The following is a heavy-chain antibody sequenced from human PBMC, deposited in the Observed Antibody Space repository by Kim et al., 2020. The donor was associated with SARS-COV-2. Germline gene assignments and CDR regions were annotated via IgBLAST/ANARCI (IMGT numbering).Heavy chain of an antibody. Sequence: SETLSLTCTVSGGSISSGSDYWGWIRQPPGKGLEWIGSIFYTGSTYYNTSLKSRVTISVDTSKNQFSLKVRSVTAADTAVYYCARADTRYYYYAMDVWGQGTTVTVSS. V-gene: IGHV4-39*07. CDR3: ARADTRYYYYAMDV. CDR1: GGSISSGSDY. J-gene: IGHJ6*02. CDR2: IFYTGST.